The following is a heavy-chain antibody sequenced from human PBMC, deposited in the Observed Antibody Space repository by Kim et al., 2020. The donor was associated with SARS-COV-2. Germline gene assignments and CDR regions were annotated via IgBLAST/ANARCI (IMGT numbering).Heavy chain of an antibody. V-gene: IGHV4-4*07. CDR1: GGSISSYY. J-gene: IGHJ6*02. D-gene: IGHD5-18*01. CDR2: IYTSGST. Sequence: SETLSLTCTVSGGSISSYYWSWIRQPAGKGLEWIGRIYTSGSTNYNPSLKSRVTMSVDTSKNQFSLKLSSVTAADTAVYYCARDRVDTAMGADYYYYYGMDVWGQGTTVTVSS. CDR3: ARDRVDTAMGADYYYYYGMDV.